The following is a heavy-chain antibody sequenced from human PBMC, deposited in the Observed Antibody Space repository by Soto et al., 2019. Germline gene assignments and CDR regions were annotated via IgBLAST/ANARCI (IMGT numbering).Heavy chain of an antibody. D-gene: IGHD6-19*01. J-gene: IGHJ4*02. CDR2: ISCCGGTA. CDR3: AKADGQQWLRPHLEN. CDR1: GFNFNKYA. Sequence: EVQLLESGGGLVRPGESLRLSCAASGFNFNKYAMSWVRQAPGEGLEWVSGISCCGGTASYADSVKGRFTIARDDAKNPLYLDMNSLRVEDTAEYYCAKADGQQWLRPHLENWGRGTLVTVS. V-gene: IGHV3-23*01.